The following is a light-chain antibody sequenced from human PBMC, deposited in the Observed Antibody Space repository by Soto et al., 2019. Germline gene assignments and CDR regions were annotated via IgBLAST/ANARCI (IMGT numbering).Light chain of an antibody. J-gene: IGLJ1*01. CDR2: EVN. CDR1: SSDVGNYNY. CDR3: SLYTTDSTYV. V-gene: IGLV2-14*01. Sequence: QSVLTQPASVSGSPGQSITISCTGASSDVGNYNYVSWYQQHPGKAPKLIIYEVNNRPSGVPDRFSGSKSGNTASLTISGLQAEDDAEYYCSLYTTDSTYVFGTGTKVTVL.